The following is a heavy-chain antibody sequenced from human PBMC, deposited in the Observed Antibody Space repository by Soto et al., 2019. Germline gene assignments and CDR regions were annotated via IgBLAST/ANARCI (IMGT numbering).Heavy chain of an antibody. CDR3: ARGGDYYDSSGYYLFDY. CDR2: INPNSGGT. D-gene: IGHD3-22*01. CDR1: GYTFTGYY. Sequence: ASVKVSCKASGYTFTGYYMHWVRQAPGQGLEWMGWINPNSGGTNYAQKFQGWVTMTRDTSISTAYMELSRLRSDDTAVYYCARGGDYYDSSGYYLFDYWGQRTLVTVSS. J-gene: IGHJ4*02. V-gene: IGHV1-2*04.